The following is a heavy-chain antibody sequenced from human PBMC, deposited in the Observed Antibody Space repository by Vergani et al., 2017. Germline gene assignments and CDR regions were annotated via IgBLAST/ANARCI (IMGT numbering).Heavy chain of an antibody. CDR1: GYSFTSYW. J-gene: IGHJ5*02. CDR3: ARHRCGYDSDLGWFDP. V-gene: IGHV5-10-1*03. D-gene: IGHD3-3*01. CDR2: IDPSDSYT. Sequence: EVQLVQSGAEVKKPGESLRISCKGSGYSFTSYWISWVRQMPGKGLEWMGRIDPSDSYTNYSPSFQGHVTISADKSISTAYLQWSSLKASDTAMYYCARHRCGYDSDLGWFDPWGQGTLVTVSS.